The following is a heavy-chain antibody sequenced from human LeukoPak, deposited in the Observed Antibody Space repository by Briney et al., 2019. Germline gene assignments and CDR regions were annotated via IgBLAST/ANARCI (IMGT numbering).Heavy chain of an antibody. D-gene: IGHD3-10*01. Sequence: SETLSLTCTVSGGSISSYWSWIRQPAGKGLEWIGRISGSGTITYNPALQSRLTISIDTSKNQFSLKLMSVTAADTAVYYCARDSGTTGEVKFDPWGRGTLVTVSS. CDR3: ARDSGTTGEVKFDP. V-gene: IGHV4-4*07. CDR1: GGSISSY. J-gene: IGHJ5*02. CDR2: ISGSGTI.